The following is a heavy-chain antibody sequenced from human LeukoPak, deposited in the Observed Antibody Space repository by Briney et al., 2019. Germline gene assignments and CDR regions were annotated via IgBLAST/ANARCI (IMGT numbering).Heavy chain of an antibody. J-gene: IGHJ6*03. D-gene: IGHD6-13*01. CDR2: IYTSGST. CDR3: ARDIKDSSSWSDYYYYYMDV. CDR1: GGSISSYY. Sequence: SETLSLTCTVSGGSISSYYWSWIRQPAGKGLEWIGRIYTSGSTNYNPSLKSRVTMSVDTSKNQFSLKLSSVTAADTAVYYCARDIKDSSSWSDYYYYYMDVWGKGTTVTVSS. V-gene: IGHV4-4*07.